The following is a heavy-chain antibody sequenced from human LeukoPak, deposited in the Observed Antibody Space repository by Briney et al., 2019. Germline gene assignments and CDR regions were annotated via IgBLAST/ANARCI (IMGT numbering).Heavy chain of an antibody. J-gene: IGHJ6*03. D-gene: IGHD1-26*01. Sequence: GGSLRLSCADSGFTVSSNYMSWVRQAPGKGLEWVSVIYSGGSTYYADSVKGRFTISRDNSKNTLYLQMNSLRAEDTAVYYCARCSVGATLYYYYYYYMDVWGKGTTVTVSS. CDR1: GFTVSSNY. V-gene: IGHV3-53*01. CDR3: ARCSVGATLYYYYYYYMDV. CDR2: IYSGGST.